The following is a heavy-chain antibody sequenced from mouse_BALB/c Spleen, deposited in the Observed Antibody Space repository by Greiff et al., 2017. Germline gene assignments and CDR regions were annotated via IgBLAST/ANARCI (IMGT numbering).Heavy chain of an antibody. CDR1: GYTFTSYW. V-gene: IGHV1-7*01. D-gene: IGHD1-1*01. CDR2: INPSTGYT. CDR3: ARGGSSLYAMDY. J-gene: IGHJ4*01. Sequence: QVQLKQSGAELAKPGASVKMSCKASGYTFTSYWMHWVKQRPGQGLEWIGYINPSTGYTEYNQKFKDKATLTADKSSSTAYMQLSSLTSEDSAVYYCARGGSSLYAMDYWGQGTSVTVSS.